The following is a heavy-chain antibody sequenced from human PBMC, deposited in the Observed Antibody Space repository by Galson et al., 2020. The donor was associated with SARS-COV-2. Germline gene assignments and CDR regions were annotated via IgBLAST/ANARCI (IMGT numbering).Heavy chain of an antibody. V-gene: IGHV4-34*01. D-gene: IGHD3-22*01. Sequence: SQASETLSLTCAVYGGSFSGYYWSWIRQPPGKGLEWIGEINHSGSTNYNPSLKSRVTISIDTSKNQFSLKLSSLTAAATAVYYCARGTRDITMIVMIVTTVSYYLDYWGQGTLVTVSS. CDR3: ARGTRDITMIVMIVTTVSYYLDY. J-gene: IGHJ4*02. CDR2: INHSGST. CDR1: GGSFSGYY.